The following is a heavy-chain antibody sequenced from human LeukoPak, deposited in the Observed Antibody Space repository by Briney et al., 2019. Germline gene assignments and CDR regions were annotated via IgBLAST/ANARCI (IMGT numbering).Heavy chain of an antibody. CDR3: ARGLYEAAAGNYWFDP. Sequence: PSETLSLTCTVSGGSISSGDYYWSWIRQPPGKGLEWIGYIYYSGSTYYNPSLKSRVTISVDTSKNQFSLKLSSVTAADTAVYYCARGLYEAAAGNYWFDPWGQGTLVTVSS. V-gene: IGHV4-30-4*01. CDR2: IYYSGST. CDR1: GGSISSGDYY. J-gene: IGHJ5*02. D-gene: IGHD6-13*01.